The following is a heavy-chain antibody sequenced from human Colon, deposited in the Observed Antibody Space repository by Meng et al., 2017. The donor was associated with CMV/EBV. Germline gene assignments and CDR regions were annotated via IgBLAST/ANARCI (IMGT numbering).Heavy chain of an antibody. V-gene: IGHV3-23*01. Sequence: GESLKISCAASGFTFSSYAMSWVRQAPGKGLEWVSAISGSGGSTYYADSVKGRFTISRDNYKNTLYLQMNSLRAEDTAVYYCARLGGVPAALLLWGQGTTVTVSS. J-gene: IGHJ6*02. CDR1: GFTFSSYA. CDR3: ARLGGVPAALLL. CDR2: ISGSGGST. D-gene: IGHD2-2*01.